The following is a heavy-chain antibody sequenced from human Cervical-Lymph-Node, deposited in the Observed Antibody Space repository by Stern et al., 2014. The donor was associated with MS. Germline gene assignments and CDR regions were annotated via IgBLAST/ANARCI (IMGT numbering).Heavy chain of an antibody. CDR1: GYTFTSHY. V-gene: IGHV1-46*01. CDR3: ARDVARKYYFDS. CDR2: INPSTGSS. Sequence: QVQLVQSGPEVKKPGASVRVSCKASGYTFTSHYMHWVRQAPGQGLEWMGLINPSTGSSIYAQRFQGRVAITRDTSSTTVYLELSSLTSEETALYYCARDVARKYYFDSWGQGTLVTVSS. D-gene: IGHD2-21*01. J-gene: IGHJ4*02.